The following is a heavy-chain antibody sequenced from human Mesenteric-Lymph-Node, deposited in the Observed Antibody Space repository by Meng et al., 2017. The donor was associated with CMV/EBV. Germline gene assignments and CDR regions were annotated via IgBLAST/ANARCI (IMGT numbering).Heavy chain of an antibody. CDR1: GGSVSSGSYY. J-gene: IGHJ3*02. V-gene: IGHV4-61*01. Sequence: SETLSLTCTVSGGSVSSGSYYWSWIRQPPGKGLEWIGYIYYSGSTNYNPSFKSRVTISVDTSKNQFSLKLTSVTAADTAVYYCARDRAKNWNYHDAFDIWGQGTMVTVSS. CDR2: IYYSGST. CDR3: ARDRAKNWNYHDAFDI. D-gene: IGHD1-7*01.